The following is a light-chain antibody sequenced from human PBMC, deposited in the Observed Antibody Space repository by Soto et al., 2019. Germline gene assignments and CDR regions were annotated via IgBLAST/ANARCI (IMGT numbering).Light chain of an antibody. Sequence: TQSPGTLSLSPGERATLSCRASQSVSSSYLAWYQQKPGKAPKLLIYKASSLESGVPSGFSGSGSGTEFTLTISSLQPDDFATYYCQQYSTYPWTFGQGTKVEIK. CDR1: QSVSSS. CDR3: QQYSTYPWT. CDR2: KAS. V-gene: IGKV1-5*03. J-gene: IGKJ1*01.